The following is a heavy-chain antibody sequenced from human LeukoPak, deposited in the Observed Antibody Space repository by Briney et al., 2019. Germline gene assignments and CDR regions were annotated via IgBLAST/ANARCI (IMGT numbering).Heavy chain of an antibody. CDR1: GGSFSGYY. CDR2: INHSEST. V-gene: IGHV4-34*01. J-gene: IGHJ3*02. CDR3: ARAPDSYYYDSSGYRAGSDGFDT. D-gene: IGHD3-22*01. Sequence: SETLSLTCSVYGGSFSGYYWTWIRQPPGKGLEWIGEINHSESTNYNPSLKSRVTISVDTSKNQFSLKLSSMSAADTAVYYCARAPDSYYYDSSGYRAGSDGFDTWGQGTRVTVSS.